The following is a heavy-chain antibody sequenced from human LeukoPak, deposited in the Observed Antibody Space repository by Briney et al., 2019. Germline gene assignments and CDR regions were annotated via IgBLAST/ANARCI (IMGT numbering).Heavy chain of an antibody. V-gene: IGHV4-59*01. CDR2: IYYSGST. CDR1: GGSISSYY. J-gene: IGHJ4*02. CDR3: ARVAGSGCPDY. Sequence: PSGTLSLTCTVSGGSISSYYWSWIRQPPGKGLEWIGYIYYSGSTNYNPSLKSRVTMSVDTSKNQFSLKLSSVTAADTAVYYCARVAGSGCPDYWGQGTLVTVSS. D-gene: IGHD6-19*01.